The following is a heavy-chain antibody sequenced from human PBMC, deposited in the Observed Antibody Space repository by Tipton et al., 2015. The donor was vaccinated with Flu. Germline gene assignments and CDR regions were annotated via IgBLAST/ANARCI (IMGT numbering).Heavy chain of an antibody. CDR2: IWYDGNNK. Sequence: SLRLSCAASGFTFSSYGMHWVRQAPGKGLEWMVVIWYDGNNKNYADAVKGRFTVSRDNSKNTLYLQMNSLRAEDTAVYYCARGGYSGKYYGMDVWGQGTTVTVS. J-gene: IGHJ6*02. V-gene: IGHV3-33*01. CDR3: ARGGYSGKYYGMDV. D-gene: IGHD1-26*01. CDR1: GFTFSSYG.